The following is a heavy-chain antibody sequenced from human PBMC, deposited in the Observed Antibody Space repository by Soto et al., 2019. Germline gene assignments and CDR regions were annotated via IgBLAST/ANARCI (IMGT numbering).Heavy chain of an antibody. V-gene: IGHV3-23*01. CDR2: ISGSGGST. Sequence: EVQVLESGGGLVQPGGSLRLSCAASGFTFSSYAMSWVRQAPGKGLEWVSGISGSGGSTYYADSVKGRFTISRDNSKNTLYLQMNSLRAEDTAVYYCAKGGVSGYYFDYWGQGTLVNVSS. D-gene: IGHD3-10*01. CDR3: AKGGVSGYYFDY. CDR1: GFTFSSYA. J-gene: IGHJ4*02.